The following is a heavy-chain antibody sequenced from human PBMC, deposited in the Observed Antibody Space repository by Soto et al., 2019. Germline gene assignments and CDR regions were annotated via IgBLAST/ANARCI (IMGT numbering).Heavy chain of an antibody. CDR1: GFTFSSYW. CDR3: AGIRCSTSCYAAAFDI. D-gene: IGHD2-2*01. Sequence: GGSLRLSCAASGFTFSSYWMSWVRQAPGKGLEWVANIKQDGSEKYYVDSVKGRFTISRDNAKNSLYLQMNSLRAEDTAVYYCAGIRCSTSCYAAAFDIWGQGTMVTVSS. CDR2: IKQDGSEK. J-gene: IGHJ3*02. V-gene: IGHV3-7*01.